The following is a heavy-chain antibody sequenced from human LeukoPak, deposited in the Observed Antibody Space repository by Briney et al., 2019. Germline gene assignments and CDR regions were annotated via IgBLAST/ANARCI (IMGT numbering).Heavy chain of an antibody. D-gene: IGHD3-22*01. CDR1: GGSFSGYY. CDR3: ARGGDYYDSSGYPFDY. CDR2: INHSGST. J-gene: IGHJ4*02. Sequence: SETLSLTCAVYGGSFSGYYWSWIRQPPGKGLEWIGEINHSGSTNYNPSLKSRVTISEDTSKNQFSLKLSSVTAADTAVYYCARGGDYYDSSGYPFDYWGQGTLVTVSS. V-gene: IGHV4-34*01.